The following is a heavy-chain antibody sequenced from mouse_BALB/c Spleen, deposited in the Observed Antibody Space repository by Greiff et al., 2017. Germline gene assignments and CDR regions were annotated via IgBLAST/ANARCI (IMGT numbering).Heavy chain of an antibody. CDR1: GFAFSSYD. CDR2: ISSGGGST. J-gene: IGHJ4*01. V-gene: IGHV5-12-1*01. Sequence: EVKLMESGGGLVKPGGSLKLSCAASGFAFSSYDMSWVRQTPEKRLEWVAYISSGGGSTYYPDTVKGRFTISRDNAKNTLYLQMSSLKSEDTAMYYCARRALLRPSYAMDYWGQGTSVTVSS. CDR3: ARRALLRPSYAMDY. D-gene: IGHD1-2*01.